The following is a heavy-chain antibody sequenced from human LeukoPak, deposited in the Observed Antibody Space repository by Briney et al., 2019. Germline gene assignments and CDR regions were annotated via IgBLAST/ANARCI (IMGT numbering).Heavy chain of an antibody. Sequence: AGGSLRLSCAASGFTFSSYATHWVRQAPGKGLEYVSAISSNGGSTYYANSVKGRFTISRDNSKNTLYLQMGSLRAEDMAVYYCARGGGAVAGPNDYWGQGTLVTVSS. CDR1: GFTFSSYA. CDR3: ARGGGAVAGPNDY. CDR2: ISSNGGST. D-gene: IGHD6-19*01. J-gene: IGHJ4*02. V-gene: IGHV3-64*01.